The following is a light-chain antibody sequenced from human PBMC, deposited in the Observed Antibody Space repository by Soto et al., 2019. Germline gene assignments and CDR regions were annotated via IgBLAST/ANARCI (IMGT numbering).Light chain of an antibody. CDR3: SSFTSSNTLL. J-gene: IGLJ2*01. CDR1: SSDVGGYDY. Sequence: QSALTQPASVSGSPGQSITISCTGTSSDVGGYDYVSWYQHPPGKAPKLMIYEVTNRPSGVSDRFSGSKSGNTASLTISGLQAEDEADYYCSSFTSSNTLLFGGGTKVTVL. CDR2: EVT. V-gene: IGLV2-14*01.